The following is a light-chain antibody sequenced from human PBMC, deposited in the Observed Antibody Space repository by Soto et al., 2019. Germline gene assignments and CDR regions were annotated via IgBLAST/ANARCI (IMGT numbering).Light chain of an antibody. J-gene: IGKJ2*01. Sequence: ETVLTQSPGTLSLSPGERATLSCRASQTVAGSYLAWYQHKPGPAPRLLIYAASTRVTGIPARFSGSGSGRDFTVTISRLEPEDFAVYYCQQYANWYPFGQGTTMEIK. CDR3: QQYANWYP. CDR2: AAS. V-gene: IGKV3-20*01. CDR1: QTVAGSY.